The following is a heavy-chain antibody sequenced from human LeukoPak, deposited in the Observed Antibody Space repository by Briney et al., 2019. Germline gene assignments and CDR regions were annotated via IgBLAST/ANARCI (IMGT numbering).Heavy chain of an antibody. CDR1: GFTFSSYS. Sequence: SGGSLRLSCAASGFTFSSYSMSWVRQAPGKGLEWVSYISSSTSTIYYVDSVKGRFTISRDNAKNSLYLLMNSLRAEDTAVYYCATDVRDEYSSGWYPIGYWGQGTLVTVSS. D-gene: IGHD6-19*01. V-gene: IGHV3-48*04. CDR2: ISSSTSTI. CDR3: ATDVRDEYSSGWYPIGY. J-gene: IGHJ4*02.